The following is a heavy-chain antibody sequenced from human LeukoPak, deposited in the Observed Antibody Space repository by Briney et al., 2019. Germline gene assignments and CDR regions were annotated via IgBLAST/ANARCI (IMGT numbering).Heavy chain of an antibody. J-gene: IGHJ4*02. V-gene: IGHV3-23*01. D-gene: IGHD4-17*01. CDR3: AKFGVRGGTIVTTSIDY. Sequence: GGSLRLSCEASGFTYRRYAMTWVRQAPGKGLEWVSAISDSGGSTYYADSVKGRFTISRDNSKNTLYLKVNSLRAEDTAVYYCAKFGVRGGTIVTTSIDYWGQGALVTVSS. CDR2: ISDSGGST. CDR1: GFTYRRYA.